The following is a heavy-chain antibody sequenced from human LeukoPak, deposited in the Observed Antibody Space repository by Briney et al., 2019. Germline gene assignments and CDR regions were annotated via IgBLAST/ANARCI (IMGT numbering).Heavy chain of an antibody. J-gene: IGHJ4*02. D-gene: IGHD5-24*01. V-gene: IGHV4-34*01. Sequence: SETLPLTCAVYGGSFSGYYWSWIRQPPGKGLEWIGEINHSGSTNYNPSLKSRVTISVDTSKNQFSLKLSSVTAADTAVYYCAGESVEMATYVDYWGQGTLVTVSS. CDR3: AGESVEMATYVDY. CDR2: INHSGST. CDR1: GGSFSGYY.